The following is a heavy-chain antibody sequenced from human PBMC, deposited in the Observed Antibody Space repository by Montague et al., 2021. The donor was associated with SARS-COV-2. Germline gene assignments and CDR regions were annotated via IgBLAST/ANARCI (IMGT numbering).Heavy chain of an antibody. Sequence: SETLSLTCTVSGGSISSSSYYWGWICQPPGKGLEWIGSIYYSGSTYYNPSLKSRVTISVDTSKNQFSLKLSSVTAADTAVYYCARVGRQQLVRLSGVDVWGQGTRVTVSS. CDR2: IYYSGST. V-gene: IGHV4-39*07. J-gene: IGHJ6*02. CDR1: GGSISSSSYY. CDR3: ARVGRQQLVRLSGVDV. D-gene: IGHD6-13*01.